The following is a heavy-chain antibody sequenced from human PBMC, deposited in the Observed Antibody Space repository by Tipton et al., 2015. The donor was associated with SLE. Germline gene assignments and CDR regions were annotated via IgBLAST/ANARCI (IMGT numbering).Heavy chain of an antibody. CDR1: GGSVSSGGYY. CDR3: ARMGDRWYFDL. D-gene: IGHD3-16*01. CDR2: IYNSGGT. V-gene: IGHV4-31*03. J-gene: IGHJ2*01. Sequence: TLSLTCTVSGGSVSSGGYYWSWIRQHPGKGLEWIGYIYNSGGTDYSPSLKSRVTISADTSKNQFSLKLSSVTAADTAVYYCARMGDRWYFDLWGRGTLLTVSS.